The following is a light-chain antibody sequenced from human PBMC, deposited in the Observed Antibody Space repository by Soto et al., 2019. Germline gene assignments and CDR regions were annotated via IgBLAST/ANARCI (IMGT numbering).Light chain of an antibody. V-gene: IGKV1-39*01. J-gene: IGKJ1*01. CDR3: QQSGT. CDR1: QSIERY. CDR2: AES. Sequence: DIQMTQSPSSLSASVGDRVTITCRASQSIERYLNWYQQKPGXXPKLLIYAESNLQSGVPSRFSGSGSGTDFTLTIRSLQPEDFATYYCQQSGTFGQGTQVDIK.